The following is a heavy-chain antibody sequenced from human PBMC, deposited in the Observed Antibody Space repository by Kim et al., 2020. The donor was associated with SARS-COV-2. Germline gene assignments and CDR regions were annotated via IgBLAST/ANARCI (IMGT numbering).Heavy chain of an antibody. CDR1: GYSFTSYW. V-gene: IGHV5-51*01. Sequence: GESLKISCKGSGYSFTSYWIGWVRQMPGKGLEWMGIIYPGDSDTRYSPSFQGQVTISADKSISTAYLQWSSLKASDTAMYYCATPPVAYCGGDCYSRAFDIWGQGTMVTVSS. CDR2: IYPGDSDT. J-gene: IGHJ3*02. D-gene: IGHD2-21*02. CDR3: ATPPVAYCGGDCYSRAFDI.